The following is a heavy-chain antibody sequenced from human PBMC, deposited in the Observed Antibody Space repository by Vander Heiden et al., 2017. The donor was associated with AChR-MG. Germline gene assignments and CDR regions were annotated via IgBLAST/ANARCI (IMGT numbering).Heavy chain of an antibody. CDR2: ISYDGSNK. Sequence: PAPGKGLEWVAVISYDGSNKYYADSVKGRFTISRDNSKNTLYLQMNSLRAEDTAVYYCARDYYDSSGYHDAFDIWGQGTMVTVSS. D-gene: IGHD3-22*01. V-gene: IGHV3-30-3*01. CDR3: ARDYYDSSGYHDAFDI. J-gene: IGHJ3*02.